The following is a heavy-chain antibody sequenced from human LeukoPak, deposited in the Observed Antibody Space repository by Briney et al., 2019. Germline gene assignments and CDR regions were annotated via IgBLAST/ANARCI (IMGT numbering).Heavy chain of an antibody. Sequence: ASVKVSCKASGYTLTRYGLTWVRQAPRQGLEWMGWISAYNGNTNYAQKLQGRVTMTTDTSTSTAYMELRSLRSDDTAMYYCARGGRSGSYSEFDPWGQGTLVTVSS. D-gene: IGHD1-26*01. CDR2: ISAYNGNT. CDR1: GYTLTRYG. CDR3: ARGGRSGSYSEFDP. V-gene: IGHV1-18*01. J-gene: IGHJ5*02.